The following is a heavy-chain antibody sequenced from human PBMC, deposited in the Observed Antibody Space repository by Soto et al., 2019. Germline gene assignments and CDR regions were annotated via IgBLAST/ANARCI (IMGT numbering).Heavy chain of an antibody. CDR1: GGTFSSYA. Sequence: QVQLVQSGAEVKKPGSSVKVSCKASGGTFSSYAISWVRQAPGQGLEWMGGIIPIFGTANYAQKFQGRVTITADESASTAYSELSSLRSEATAVYYCAREREGIAANHGRVWEYDYGMDVWGQGTRVTVSS. J-gene: IGHJ6*02. V-gene: IGHV1-69*12. D-gene: IGHD6-6*01. CDR3: AREREGIAANHGRVWEYDYGMDV. CDR2: IIPIFGTA.